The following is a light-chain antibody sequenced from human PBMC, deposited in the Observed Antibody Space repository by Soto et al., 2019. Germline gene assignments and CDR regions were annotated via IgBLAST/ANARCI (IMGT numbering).Light chain of an antibody. Sequence: QSALTQPASVSGSPGQSITISCTGTSSDVGGYNYVSWYQQHPGKAPKLMISEVSNRPSGVSNRFSGSKSGNTASLTISGLQAEDEADYYCSSYTSSSTLVFGGGIQLTVL. CDR3: SSYTSSSTLV. J-gene: IGLJ2*01. CDR1: SSDVGGYNY. V-gene: IGLV2-14*01. CDR2: EVS.